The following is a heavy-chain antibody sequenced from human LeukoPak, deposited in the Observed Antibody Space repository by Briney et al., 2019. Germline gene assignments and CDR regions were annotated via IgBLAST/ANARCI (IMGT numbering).Heavy chain of an antibody. D-gene: IGHD2-2*01. Sequence: ASVKVSCKASGYTFTSYDINWVRQAPGQGLEWMGWMNPNSGKTGYAQKFQGRVSIASSTSTSTAFMELGDLRSEDTAVYYCARGGASAAARRFDPWGQGTLVTVSS. J-gene: IGHJ5*02. CDR1: GYTFTSYD. CDR3: ARGGASAAARRFDP. CDR2: MNPNSGKT. V-gene: IGHV1-8*01.